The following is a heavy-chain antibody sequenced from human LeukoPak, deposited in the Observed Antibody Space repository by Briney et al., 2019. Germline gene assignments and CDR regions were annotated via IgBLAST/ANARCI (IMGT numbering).Heavy chain of an antibody. CDR3: ARDLGGSGDLLMFNWFDS. J-gene: IGHJ5*01. CDR2: FDPENGET. CDR1: GNSLTEMS. D-gene: IGHD3-10*01. Sequence: ASVKVSCKVSGNSLTEMSMHWVRQAPGKGLEWMGGFDPENGETLYAQKFQGRVTVTEDTSTDTAYMELNSLRSEDTAVFYCARDLGGSGDLLMFNWFDSWGQGTLVTVSS. V-gene: IGHV1-24*01.